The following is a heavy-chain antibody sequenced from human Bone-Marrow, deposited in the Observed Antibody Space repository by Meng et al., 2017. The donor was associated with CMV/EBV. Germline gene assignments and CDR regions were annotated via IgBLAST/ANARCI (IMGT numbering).Heavy chain of an antibody. V-gene: IGHV3-7*01. Sequence: GESLKISCAASGFTFSSYGMHWVRQAPGKGLEWVANIKQDGSEKYYVDSVKGRFTISRDNAKNSLYLQMNSLRAEDTAVYYCARDYPRGYSNYVGCMDVWGQGTTVTVSS. CDR2: IKQDGSEK. CDR3: ARDYPRGYSNYVGCMDV. D-gene: IGHD4-11*01. J-gene: IGHJ6*02. CDR1: GFTFSSYG.